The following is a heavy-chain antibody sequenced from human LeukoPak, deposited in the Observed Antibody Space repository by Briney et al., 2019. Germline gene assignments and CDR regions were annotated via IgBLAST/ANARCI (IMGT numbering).Heavy chain of an antibody. D-gene: IGHD5-18*01. CDR2: INPNSGGT. J-gene: IGHJ5*02. V-gene: IGHV1-2*02. Sequence: AASVKVSCKASGYTFTGYYMHWVRQAPGQGLEWMGWINPNSGGTNYAQKFQGRVTMTRDTSISTAYMELSRLRSDDTAVYYCARVPAMAFNWFDPWGQGTLVTVSS. CDR3: ARVPAMAFNWFDP. CDR1: GYTFTGYY.